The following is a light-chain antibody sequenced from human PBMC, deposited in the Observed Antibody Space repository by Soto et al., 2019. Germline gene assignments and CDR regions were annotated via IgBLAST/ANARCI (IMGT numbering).Light chain of an antibody. J-gene: IGKJ1*01. V-gene: IGKV1-17*01. CDR2: GTS. Sequence: DIQMTQSPSSLAASVGDSVSITCRASQDISNNLGWYQQRPGKAPQRLIYGTSNLQTGVPSRFRGSGYGTEFTLTISGLQPEDFATYYCLQQETYPRSFGQGTKVEVK. CDR3: LQQETYPRS. CDR1: QDISNN.